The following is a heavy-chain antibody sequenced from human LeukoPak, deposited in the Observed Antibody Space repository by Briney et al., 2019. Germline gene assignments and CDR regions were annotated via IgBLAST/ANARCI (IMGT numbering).Heavy chain of an antibody. V-gene: IGHV3-23*01. Sequence: GGSLRLSCAGYRFTFSSYAMGWARQAPGKGLEWVSGISGSGGSTYYADSVKGRFTISRDNSKNTLYLQMNSLRAEDTAVYYCAKELYYYDSSGYPFDYWGQGTLVTVSS. CDR1: RFTFSSYA. CDR3: AKELYYYDSSGYPFDY. CDR2: ISGSGGST. J-gene: IGHJ4*02. D-gene: IGHD3-22*01.